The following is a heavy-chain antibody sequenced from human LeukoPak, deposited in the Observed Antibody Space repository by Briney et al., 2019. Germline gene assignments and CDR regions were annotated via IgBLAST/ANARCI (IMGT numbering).Heavy chain of an antibody. CDR2: IYPDDSDT. CDR1: GYSITNYW. CDR3: AIGGDSSTSCYRCFNY. D-gene: IGHD2-2*01. V-gene: IGHV5-51*01. Sequence: PGESLKISCEGSGYSITNYWIGWVRQMPGKGLEWMGIIYPDDSDTRYSPSFQGQVTISADKSIGTAYLQWSSLKASDTAMYYCAIGGDSSTSCYRCFNYWGQGTLVTVSS. J-gene: IGHJ4*02.